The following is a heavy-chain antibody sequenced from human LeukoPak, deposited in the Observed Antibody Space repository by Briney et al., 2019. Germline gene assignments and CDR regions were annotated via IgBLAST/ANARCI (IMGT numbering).Heavy chain of an antibody. D-gene: IGHD4-17*01. CDR1: GYTFTTYN. J-gene: IGHJ3*02. Sequence: GASVKVSCKTSGYTFTTYNTNWVRQAPGQGLEWMGWISTYNGETNYAQKFQHRVTMSRDTSANTAYLEVTSLKSDDTAVYFCARVYGVYGSDDAFDMWGQGTVVIVSS. CDR2: ISTYNGET. CDR3: ARVYGVYGSDDAFDM. V-gene: IGHV1-18*01.